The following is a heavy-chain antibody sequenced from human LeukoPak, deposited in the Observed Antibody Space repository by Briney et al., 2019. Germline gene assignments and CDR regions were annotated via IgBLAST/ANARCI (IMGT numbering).Heavy chain of an antibody. CDR2: IYYSGST. Sequence: KSSETLSLTCTVSGGSISSSSYYWGWIRQPPGKGLEWIGSIYYSGSTYYNPSLKSRVTISVDTSKNQFSLKLSSVTAADTAVYYCARDKTAAGTVLDYWGQGTLVTVSS. CDR3: ARDKTAAGTVLDY. D-gene: IGHD6-13*01. CDR1: GGSISSSSYY. J-gene: IGHJ4*02. V-gene: IGHV4-39*07.